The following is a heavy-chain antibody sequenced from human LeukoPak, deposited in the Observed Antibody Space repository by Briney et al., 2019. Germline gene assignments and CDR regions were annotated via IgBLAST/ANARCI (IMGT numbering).Heavy chain of an antibody. D-gene: IGHD6-13*01. Sequence: PGGSLRLSRAASGFTFSNYWMRWVRQAPGKRLEWVANIKEDGTDKHYMDSVKGRFTISRDNAKNSLFLQMNSLRAEDTAVYYCARERIATASAGDYWGQGTLVTVSS. CDR3: ARERIATASAGDY. V-gene: IGHV3-7*01. CDR2: IKEDGTDK. CDR1: GFTFSNYW. J-gene: IGHJ4*02.